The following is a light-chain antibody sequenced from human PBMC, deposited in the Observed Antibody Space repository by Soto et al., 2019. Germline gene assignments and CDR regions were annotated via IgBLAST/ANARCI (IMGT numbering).Light chain of an antibody. CDR2: KAS. V-gene: IGKV1-5*03. CDR3: QQYHNYLYT. J-gene: IGKJ2*01. Sequence: DIPMTQSPSTLSASVGDRVTITCRASQSISTWLAWYQQKPGKAPKLLIYKASSLETGVPSRFSGSGSGTEFTLTISSLQPDDFATYYCQQYHNYLYTFGQGTKLEIK. CDR1: QSISTW.